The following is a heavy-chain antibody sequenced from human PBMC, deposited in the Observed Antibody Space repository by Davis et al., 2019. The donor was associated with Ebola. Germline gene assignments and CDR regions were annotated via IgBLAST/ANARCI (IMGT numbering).Heavy chain of an antibody. CDR1: GGSFSGYY. CDR3: ARVSMTTRRIYYYYGMDV. CDR2: INHSGST. Sequence: PSETLSLTCAVYGGSFSGYYWSWIRQPPGKGLEWIGEINHSGSTNYNPSLKSRVTISVDTSKNQFSLKLSSVTAADTAVYYCARVSMTTRRIYYYYGMDVWGQGTTVTVSS. V-gene: IGHV4-34*01. D-gene: IGHD4-11*01. J-gene: IGHJ6*02.